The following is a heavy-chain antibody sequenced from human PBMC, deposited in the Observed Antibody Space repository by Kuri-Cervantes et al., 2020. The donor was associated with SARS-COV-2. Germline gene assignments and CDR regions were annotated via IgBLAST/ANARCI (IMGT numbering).Heavy chain of an antibody. V-gene: IGHV4-34*01. CDR1: GGSFSGYY. Sequence: ESLKISCAVYGGSFSGYYWSWIRQPPGKGLEWIGEINHSGSTNYNPSLKSRVTISVDASKNQFSLKLSSVTAADTAVYYCARGVKSRGYYYYYMDVWGKGTTVTVSS. CDR3: ARGVKSRGYYYYYMDV. D-gene: IGHD3-16*01. J-gene: IGHJ6*03. CDR2: INHSGST.